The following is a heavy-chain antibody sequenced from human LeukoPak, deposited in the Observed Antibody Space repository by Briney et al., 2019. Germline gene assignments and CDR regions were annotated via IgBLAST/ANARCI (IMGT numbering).Heavy chain of an antibody. CDR1: GFTFRTYW. J-gene: IGHJ4*02. CDR2: ISDVGDTT. V-gene: IGHV3-23*01. D-gene: IGHD2-2*03. CDR3: AKDGYCRETSCWTDC. Sequence: AGGSLRLSCAASGFTFRTYWMSWVRQAPGKGLEWVSTISDVGDTTYYADSVKGRFTISRDNSKNTLYLQMNNLRAEDTAVYYCAKDGYCRETSCWTDCWGQGTLVTVSS.